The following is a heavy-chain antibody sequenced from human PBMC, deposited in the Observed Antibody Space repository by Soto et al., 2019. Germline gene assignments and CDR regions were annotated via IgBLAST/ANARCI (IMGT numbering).Heavy chain of an antibody. V-gene: IGHV4-34*01. J-gene: IGHJ6*02. CDR2: INHSGST. Sequence: SETLSLTCAVYGGSFSGYYWSWIRQPPGKGLEWIGEINHSGSTNYNPSLKSRVTISVETSKNQFSLKLSSVTAADTAVYYCARDHRIAVALQQKYYYGMDVWGQGTTVTVSS. CDR1: GGSFSGYY. D-gene: IGHD6-19*01. CDR3: ARDHRIAVALQQKYYYGMDV.